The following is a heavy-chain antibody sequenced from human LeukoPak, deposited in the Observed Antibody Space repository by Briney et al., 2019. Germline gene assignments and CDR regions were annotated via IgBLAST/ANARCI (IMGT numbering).Heavy chain of an antibody. CDR1: GGSISSGSYY. CDR2: IYTSGST. J-gene: IGHJ6*03. D-gene: IGHD1-14*01. CDR3: ARGLAASRNYYYYYYMDV. Sequence: SETLSLTCTVSGGSISSGSYYWSWIRQPAGKGLEWIGRIYTSGSTNYNPSPKSRVTISVDTSKNQFSLKLSSVTAADTAVYYCARGLAASRNYYYYYYMDVWGKGTTVTVSS. V-gene: IGHV4-61*02.